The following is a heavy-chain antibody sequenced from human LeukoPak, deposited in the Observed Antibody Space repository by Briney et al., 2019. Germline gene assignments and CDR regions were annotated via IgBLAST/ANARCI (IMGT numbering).Heavy chain of an antibody. V-gene: IGHV1-8*01. CDR3: ATDYTDYSLDY. CDR1: GYTFTNYD. J-gene: IGHJ4*02. D-gene: IGHD4-11*01. Sequence: ASVKVSCKASGYTFTNYDINWVRQATGQGLEWMGWMNPNSGNIGYAQKFQGRVTMTRNTSISTAYMELSSLRYEDTAVYYCATDYTDYSLDYWGQGTLATVSS. CDR2: MNPNSGNI.